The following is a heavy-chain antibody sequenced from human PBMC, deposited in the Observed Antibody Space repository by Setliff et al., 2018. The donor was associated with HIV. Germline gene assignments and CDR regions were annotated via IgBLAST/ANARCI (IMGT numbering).Heavy chain of an antibody. V-gene: IGHV1-69*13. D-gene: IGHD6-19*01. Sequence: ASVKVSCKVSGDTFNNYGLNWVRQAPGQGLEWMGGIIPIFGTANYAQKFQGRVTITADESTSTAYMELSSLRSEDTAVYYCARGESIAVAYYHYYYMDVWGKGTTVTVSS. J-gene: IGHJ6*03. CDR1: GDTFNNYG. CDR2: IIPIFGTA. CDR3: ARGESIAVAYYHYYYMDV.